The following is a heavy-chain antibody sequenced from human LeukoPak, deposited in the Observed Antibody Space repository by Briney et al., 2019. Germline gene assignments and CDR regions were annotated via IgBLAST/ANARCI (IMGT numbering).Heavy chain of an antibody. Sequence: GGSLRLSCAASGFIFSSDDMDWVRQAPGKGLEWVASINPDGNKKYSADSVKGRFTISRDNAENSLYLQMNSLRVEDTAFYYCARDLAYSRLDYWGQGMLVTVSS. CDR2: INPDGNKK. J-gene: IGHJ4*02. CDR3: ARDLAYSRLDY. CDR1: GFIFSSDD. D-gene: IGHD5-18*01. V-gene: IGHV3-7*01.